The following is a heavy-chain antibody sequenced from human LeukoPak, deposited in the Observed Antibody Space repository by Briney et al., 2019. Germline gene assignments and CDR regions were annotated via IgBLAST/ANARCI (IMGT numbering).Heavy chain of an antibody. J-gene: IGHJ4*02. D-gene: IGHD3-16*02. CDR2: INHSGST. V-gene: IGHV4-34*01. Sequence: SETLSLTCAVYGGSFSGYYWSWIRQPPGKGLEWIGEINHSGSTNYNPSLESRVTISVDTSKNQFSLKLSSVTAADTAVYYCARAGGELSPLDYFDYWGQGTLVTVS. CDR3: ARAGGELSPLDYFDY. CDR1: GGSFSGYY.